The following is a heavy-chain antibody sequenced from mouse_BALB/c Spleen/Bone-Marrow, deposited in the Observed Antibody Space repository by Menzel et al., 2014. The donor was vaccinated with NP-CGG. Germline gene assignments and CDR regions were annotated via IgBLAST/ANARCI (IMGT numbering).Heavy chain of an antibody. Sequence: VQLKGSGTELARPWASGKMSRTASGYSFPSYWMHWVKQRPGQGLEWIGAIYPGNSDTNYNQNFKGKAKLTAVTSANTAYMELSSLTNEDSAVYYCTRRTAVLDFWGHGTTPTIS. J-gene: IGHJ2*01. CDR3: TRRTAVLDF. CDR2: IYPGNSDT. D-gene: IGHD4-1*01. V-gene: IGHV1-5*01. CDR1: GYSFPSYW.